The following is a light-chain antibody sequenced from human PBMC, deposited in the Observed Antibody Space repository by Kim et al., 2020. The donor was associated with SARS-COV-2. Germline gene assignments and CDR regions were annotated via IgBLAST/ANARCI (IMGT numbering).Light chain of an antibody. CDR3: QSSDRNSHWV. Sequence: KTVTISCTRSTGTIASNYVQWYQQRPGSAPITVIYEDDHRPSGVPDRFSGSIDSSSNSASLTISALQTEDEADYYCQSSDRNSHWVFGGGTQLTVL. V-gene: IGLV6-57*03. J-gene: IGLJ3*02. CDR1: TGTIASNY. CDR2: EDD.